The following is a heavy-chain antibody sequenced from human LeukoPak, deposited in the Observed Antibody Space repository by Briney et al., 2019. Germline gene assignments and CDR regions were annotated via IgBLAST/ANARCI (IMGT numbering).Heavy chain of an antibody. V-gene: IGHV3-11*04. Sequence: GGSLRLSCAASGFTFSAYFMTWMRQAPGKGLEWVSYISSSGSAIYYADSVKGRFTISRDNAKNSLYLQMNSLRAEDTAVYYCARDLGGRYFDYWGQGTLVTVSS. CDR3: ARDLGGRYFDY. CDR1: GFTFSAYF. CDR2: ISSSGSAI. J-gene: IGHJ4*02. D-gene: IGHD2-15*01.